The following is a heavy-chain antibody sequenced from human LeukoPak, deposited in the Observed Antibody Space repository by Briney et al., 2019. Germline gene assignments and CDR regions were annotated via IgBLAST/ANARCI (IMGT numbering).Heavy chain of an antibody. CDR3: ARVQSYYDFWRQENWFDP. V-gene: IGHV3-74*01. CDR2: INSDGSST. Sequence: QPGGSLRLSCAASGFTFSSYWMHWVRQAPGKGLVWVSRINSDGSSTSYADSVKGRFAISRDNAKNTLYLQMNSLRAEDTAVYYCARVQSYYDFWRQENWFDPWGQGTLVTVSS. D-gene: IGHD3-3*01. CDR1: GFTFSSYW. J-gene: IGHJ5*02.